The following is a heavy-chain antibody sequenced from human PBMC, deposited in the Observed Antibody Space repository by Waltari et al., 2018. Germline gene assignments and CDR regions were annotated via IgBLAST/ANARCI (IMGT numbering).Heavy chain of an antibody. CDR2: ITGSGGRT. CDR1: GFTFTTYA. Sequence: EVQLVESGGGLVQPGGSLILSCSASGFTFTTYAITWVRQAPGKGLEGVSTITGSGGRTYYPDSVKGRFTISRENSKNTRYLQMNSLRAEDTAVYYCAKDLYRSGSMDVWGQGTTVTVSS. J-gene: IGHJ6*02. D-gene: IGHD6-25*01. V-gene: IGHV3-23*04. CDR3: AKDLYRSGSMDV.